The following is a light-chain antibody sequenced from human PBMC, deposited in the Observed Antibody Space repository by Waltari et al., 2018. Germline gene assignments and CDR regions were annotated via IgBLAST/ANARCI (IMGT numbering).Light chain of an antibody. V-gene: IGLV3-10*01. J-gene: IGLJ3*02. CDR3: YSTDYTGNYLV. CDR2: EDT. Sequence: SYELTLPPSVSVSPGHTARTTCSGEALPNKYAYWYRQKSGQAPVLVIYEDTKRPSGIPEMISGSNSGAVATLTITGAQVEDEADYYFYSTDYTGNYLVFGGGTKLTVL. CDR1: ALPNKY.